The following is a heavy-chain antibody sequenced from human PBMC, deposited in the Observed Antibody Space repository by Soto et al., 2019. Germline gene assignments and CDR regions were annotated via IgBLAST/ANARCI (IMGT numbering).Heavy chain of an antibody. J-gene: IGHJ3*02. CDR1: GFTFSNYA. CDR2: ISDSGGTT. Sequence: PGGSLRLSCAASGFTFSNYAMTWVRQAPGKGLEWVSAISDSGGTTYYADSVKGRFTISRDNSKNTLYLQVNNLRAEDTAVYYCAKHMRWVDTDGMDALDIWGKGTMVT. CDR3: AKHMRWVDTDGMDALDI. D-gene: IGHD5-18*01. V-gene: IGHV3-23*01.